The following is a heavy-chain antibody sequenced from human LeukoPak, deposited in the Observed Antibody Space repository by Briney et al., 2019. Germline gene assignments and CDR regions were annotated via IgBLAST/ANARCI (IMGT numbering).Heavy chain of an antibody. V-gene: IGHV4-39*07. D-gene: IGHD3-10*01. CDR3: ARLADELLWFGSPTTHFDY. CDR2: IFYSGST. CDR1: GGSINTANYY. Sequence: SETLSLTCTVSGGSINTANYYWGWIRQPPGKGLEWIGNIFYSGSTYYSPSLKSRVSVSLDMSRNQFSLRLNSVTAADTAVYYCARLADELLWFGSPTTHFDYWGQGTLVTVSS. J-gene: IGHJ4*02.